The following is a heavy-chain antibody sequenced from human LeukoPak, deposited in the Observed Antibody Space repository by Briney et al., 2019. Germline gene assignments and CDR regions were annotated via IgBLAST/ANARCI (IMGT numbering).Heavy chain of an antibody. Sequence: SGGSLRLSCAASGFTFSNYAMTWVRQAPGKGLEWVSSISGNGGSIFYADSVKGRFTISRDNFRNTLFLRMSTLRVEDTAIYYCTKGHGDHCPGNYAESWGQGTLVTVSS. J-gene: IGHJ4*02. V-gene: IGHV3-23*01. CDR1: GFTFSNYA. D-gene: IGHD4-17*01. CDR2: ISGNGGSI. CDR3: TKGHGDHCPGNYAES.